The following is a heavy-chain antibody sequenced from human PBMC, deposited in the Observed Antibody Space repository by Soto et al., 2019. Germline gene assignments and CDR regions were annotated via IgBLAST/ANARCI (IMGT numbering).Heavy chain of an antibody. CDR1: GYTFTSYG. J-gene: IGHJ4*02. CDR2: INAYNGNT. V-gene: IGHV1-3*01. Sequence: ASVKVSCKASGYTFTSYGISWVRQAPGQRLEWMGWINAYNGNTKYSQKFQGRVTITRDTSASTAYMELSSLRSEDTAVYYCARAMGAATQGPMVDYWGQGTLVTV. CDR3: ARAMGAATQGPMVDY. D-gene: IGHD2-15*01.